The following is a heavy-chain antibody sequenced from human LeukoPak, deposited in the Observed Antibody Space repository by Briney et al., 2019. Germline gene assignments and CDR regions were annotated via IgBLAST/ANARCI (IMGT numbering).Heavy chain of an antibody. J-gene: IGHJ3*02. Sequence: ASVKVSCKASGYTFTGYYMHWVRQAPGQGLEWMGWINPNSDGTNYAQKFQGRVTMTRDTSISTAYMELSRLRSDDTAVYYCARPPKLRYSGSYDDAFDIWGQGTMVTVSS. CDR2: INPNSDGT. CDR1: GYTFTGYY. CDR3: ARPPKLRYSGSYDDAFDI. D-gene: IGHD1-26*01. V-gene: IGHV1-2*02.